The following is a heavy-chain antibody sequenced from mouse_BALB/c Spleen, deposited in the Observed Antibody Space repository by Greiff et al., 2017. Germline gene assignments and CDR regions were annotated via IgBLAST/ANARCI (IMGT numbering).Heavy chain of an antibody. Sequence: QVQLQQSGAELMKPGASVKISCKATGYTFSSYWIEWVKQRPGHGLEWIGEILPGSGSTNYNEKFKGKATFTADTSSNTAYMQLSSLTSEDSAVYYCARGRGPVPSYWYFDVWGAGTTVTVSS. CDR2: ILPGSGST. D-gene: IGHD3-3*01. CDR1: GYTFSSYW. CDR3: ARGRGPVPSYWYFDV. V-gene: IGHV1-9*01. J-gene: IGHJ1*01.